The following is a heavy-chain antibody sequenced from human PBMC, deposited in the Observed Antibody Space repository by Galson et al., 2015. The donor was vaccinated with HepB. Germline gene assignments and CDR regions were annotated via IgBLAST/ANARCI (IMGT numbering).Heavy chain of an antibody. J-gene: IGHJ1*01. Sequence: LRLSCAASGFTFSSYSMHWVRRAPGKGLEWVAVISYDGRNKYYVDSGKGRFTISRDNSKNTLYLQMNSLRAEDTAVYYCARDKLETVTGTGYFQHWGQGTLVTVSS. D-gene: IGHD6-19*01. CDR1: GFTFSSYS. V-gene: IGHV3-30*04. CDR3: ARDKLETVTGTGYFQH. CDR2: ISYDGRNK.